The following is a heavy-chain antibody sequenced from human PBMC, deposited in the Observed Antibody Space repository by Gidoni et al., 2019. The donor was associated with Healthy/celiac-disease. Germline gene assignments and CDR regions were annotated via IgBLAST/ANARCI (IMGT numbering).Heavy chain of an antibody. Sequence: QVQLVQSGAEVKKPGASVKVSCKASGYTFTSYGISWVRQAPGQGLEWMGWISAYNGNTNYAQKLQGRGTMTTDTSTSTAHMELRSLRSDDTAVYYCARRRVYCSSTSPPIAARPEWFDPWGQGTLVTVSS. CDR2: ISAYNGNT. CDR3: ARRRVYCSSTSPPIAARPEWFDP. CDR1: GYTFTSYG. D-gene: IGHD2-2*01. V-gene: IGHV1-18*01. J-gene: IGHJ5*02.